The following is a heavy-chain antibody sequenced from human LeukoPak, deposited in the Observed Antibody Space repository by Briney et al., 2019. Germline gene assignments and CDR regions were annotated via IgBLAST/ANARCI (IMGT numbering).Heavy chain of an antibody. CDR1: GYSFTSYW. V-gene: IGHV5-51*01. CDR2: IYPGDSDT. D-gene: IGHD1-26*01. Sequence: GESLKISCKGPGYSFTSYWIGWVRQMPGKGLEWMGIIYPGDSDTRYSPSFQGQVTISADKSISTAYLQWSSLKASDTAMYYCATPYSGSYTGFDYWGQGTLVTVSS. J-gene: IGHJ4*02. CDR3: ATPYSGSYTGFDY.